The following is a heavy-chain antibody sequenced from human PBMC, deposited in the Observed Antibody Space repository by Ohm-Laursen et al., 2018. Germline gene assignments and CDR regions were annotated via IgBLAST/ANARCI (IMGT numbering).Heavy chain of an antibody. J-gene: IGHJ1*01. CDR1: GFSLSTSGMF. V-gene: IGHV2-70*12. CDR2: IDWDDDK. Sequence: PTQTLTLTCTFSGFSLSTSGMFLSWIRQPPGKALEWLARIDWDDDKYYSTSLKTRLTISKDTSKNQVVLTMTNVDPVDTATYYCALRGYSTGWYSYFQHWGQGTLVTVSS. CDR3: ALRGYSTGWYSYFQH. D-gene: IGHD6-19*01.